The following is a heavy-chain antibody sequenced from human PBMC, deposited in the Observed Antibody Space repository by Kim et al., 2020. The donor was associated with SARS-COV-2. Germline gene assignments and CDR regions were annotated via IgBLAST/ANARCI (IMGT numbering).Heavy chain of an antibody. J-gene: IGHJ6*02. V-gene: IGHV3-9*01. D-gene: IGHD2-8*01. CDR3: AKDGQDCTNGVCSRMDV. Sequence: VKGRFTISRDNAKNSLYLQMNSLRAEDTALYYCAKDGQDCTNGVCSRMDVWGQGATVTVSS.